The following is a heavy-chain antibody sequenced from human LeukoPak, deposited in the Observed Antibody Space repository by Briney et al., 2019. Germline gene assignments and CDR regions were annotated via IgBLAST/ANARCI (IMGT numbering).Heavy chain of an antibody. CDR2: INIDGSTT. CDR1: GFTFSSYW. D-gene: IGHD6-25*01. Sequence: SLRLSCAASGFTFSSYWMHWVRQAPGKGLVWVSRINIDGSTTNYADSVKGRFTISRDNAENTLYLQMNSLRAEDTAVYYCARGSPAAVWGQGALVTVSS. J-gene: IGHJ4*02. V-gene: IGHV3-74*01. CDR3: ARGSPAAV.